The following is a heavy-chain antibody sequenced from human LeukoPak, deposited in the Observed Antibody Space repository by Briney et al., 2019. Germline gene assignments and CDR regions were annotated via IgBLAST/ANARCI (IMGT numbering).Heavy chain of an antibody. CDR2: ISGLSSHI. J-gene: IGHJ4*02. CDR3: GRAFPPLRTSSAGDL. Sequence: PGRSLRLSCSASGFTFSDCDMTWVRQAPGKGLEWVSSISGLSSHIYYGDSVKGRFRISRDNAKNSLYLQMNSLGPEDTAVYYCGRAFPPLRTSSAGDLWGQGTLVTVSS. V-gene: IGHV3-21*01. CDR1: GFTFSDCD. D-gene: IGHD3-16*01.